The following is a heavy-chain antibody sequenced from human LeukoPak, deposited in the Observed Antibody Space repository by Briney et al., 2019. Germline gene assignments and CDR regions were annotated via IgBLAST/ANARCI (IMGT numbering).Heavy chain of an antibody. Sequence: SETLSLTCTVSGGSISSSSYYWGWIRQPPGKGLEWIGSIYYSGSTYYNPSLKSRVTMSVDTSKNQFSLKLSSVTAADTAVYYCLAGSHVDYWGQGTLVTVSS. V-gene: IGHV4-39*07. CDR2: IYYSGST. D-gene: IGHD1-26*01. J-gene: IGHJ4*02. CDR1: GGSISSSSYY. CDR3: LAGSHVDY.